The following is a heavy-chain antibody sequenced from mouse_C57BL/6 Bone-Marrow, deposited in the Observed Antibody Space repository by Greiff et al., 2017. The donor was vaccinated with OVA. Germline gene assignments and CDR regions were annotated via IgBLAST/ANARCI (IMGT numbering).Heavy chain of an antibody. CDR1: GFNIKDYY. CDR3: ANYYGSSHPWYFDV. J-gene: IGHJ1*03. V-gene: IGHV14-2*01. Sequence: VQLQQSGAELVKPGASVKLSCTASGFNIKDYYMHWVKQRPEQGLEWIGRIDPEDGETKYAPKFQGKATLTADTSSNTAYLQLSSLTSEDTAVYYCANYYGSSHPWYFDVWGTGTTVTVSS. D-gene: IGHD1-1*01. CDR2: IDPEDGET.